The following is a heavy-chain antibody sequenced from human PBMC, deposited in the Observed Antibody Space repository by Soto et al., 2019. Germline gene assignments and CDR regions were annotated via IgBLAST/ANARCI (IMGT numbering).Heavy chain of an antibody. CDR1: GVTGISND. Sequence: VGSLRLSWAASGVTGISNDRSWVRQAPRKGLEWVSVIYAGGNTHYADSVEGRFTISRDKSNNMLYLQMNSLRAEATAVYYCVREKVTMIVGFYYFDYWGQGTRVTVSS. V-gene: IGHV3-66*01. CDR3: VREKVTMIVGFYYFDY. D-gene: IGHD3-22*01. J-gene: IGHJ4*02. CDR2: IYAGGNT.